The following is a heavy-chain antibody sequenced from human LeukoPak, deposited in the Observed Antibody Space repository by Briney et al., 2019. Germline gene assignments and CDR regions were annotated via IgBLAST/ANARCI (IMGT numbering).Heavy chain of an antibody. D-gene: IGHD4-11*01. J-gene: IGHJ3*02. CDR2: IYPGDSDT. V-gene: IGHV5-51*01. CDR3: ARHRGDYNDAFDI. Sequence: GESLKISCKGSGYSFTNYWIGWVRQMPGKGLEWMGIIYPGDSDTRYSPSFQGQVTISADKSISTAYLQWRSLKASDTAMYYCARHRGDYNDAFDIWGQGTMVTVSS. CDR1: GYSFTNYW.